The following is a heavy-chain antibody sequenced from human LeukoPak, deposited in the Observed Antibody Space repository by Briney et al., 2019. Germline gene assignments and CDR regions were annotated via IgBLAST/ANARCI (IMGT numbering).Heavy chain of an antibody. V-gene: IGHV1-18*04. Sequence: ASVKVSCKASGYTFTGYYMHWVRQAPGQGLEWMGWISAYNGNTNYAQKLQGRVTMTTDTSTSTAYMELRSLRSDDTAVYYCARDSLIAVAGLFDYWGQGTLVTVSS. CDR2: ISAYNGNT. CDR1: GYTFTGYY. J-gene: IGHJ4*02. D-gene: IGHD6-19*01. CDR3: ARDSLIAVAGLFDY.